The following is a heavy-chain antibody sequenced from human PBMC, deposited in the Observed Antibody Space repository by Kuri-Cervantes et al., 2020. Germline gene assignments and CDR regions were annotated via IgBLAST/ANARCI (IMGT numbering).Heavy chain of an antibody. V-gene: IGHV3-23*01. CDR1: GFTFSNAW. D-gene: IGHD2-15*01. CDR2: ISGSGGST. J-gene: IGHJ6*03. Sequence: GGSLRLSCAASGFTFSNAWMSWVRQAPGKGLEWVSGISGSGGSTYYADSVKGRFTISRDNAKNSLYLQMNSLRAEDTAVYYCARGNRADIVADYYYYYMDVWGKGTTVTVSS. CDR3: ARGNRADIVADYYYYYMDV.